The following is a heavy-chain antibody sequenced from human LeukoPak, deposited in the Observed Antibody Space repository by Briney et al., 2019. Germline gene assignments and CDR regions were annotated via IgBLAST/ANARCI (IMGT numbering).Heavy chain of an antibody. CDR3: ARDVVVVPAAYYYGMDV. CDR2: ISAYNGNT. D-gene: IGHD2-2*01. V-gene: IGHV1-18*01. J-gene: IGHJ6*02. CDR1: GYTFTSYG. Sequence: GASVKVSCKASGYTFTSYGISWVRQAPGQGLEWMGWISAYNGNTNYAQKLQGRVTMTTDTSTSTAYMEQRSLRSDDTAVYYCARDVVVVPAAYYYGMDVWGQGTTVTVSS.